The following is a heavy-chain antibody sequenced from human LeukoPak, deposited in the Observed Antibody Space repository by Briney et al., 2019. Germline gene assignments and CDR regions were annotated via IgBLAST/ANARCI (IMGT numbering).Heavy chain of an antibody. CDR1: GFTFSSYG. J-gene: IGHJ4*02. CDR2: IRYDGSNK. V-gene: IGHV3-30*02. D-gene: IGHD3-3*01. Sequence: GGPLRLCCATSGFTFSSYGMHWVRQAPGKGLEWVAFIRYDGSNKYYADSVKGRFTISRDNSKNTLYLQMNSLRAEDTPVYYCAKDYDFWSGSYGLDYWGQGTLVTVSS. CDR3: AKDYDFWSGSYGLDY.